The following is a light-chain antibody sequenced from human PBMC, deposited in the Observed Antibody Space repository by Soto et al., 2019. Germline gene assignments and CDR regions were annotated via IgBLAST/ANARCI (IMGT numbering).Light chain of an antibody. Sequence: QSVLTQPPSVSAAPGQRVTISCSGGASNIGNNSVSWYQQLPGAAPKLLIYDDNNRPPGIPDRFSGSKSGTSATLGITGLQTGDEADYYCGTWDTSLPACVFGPGTKVTVL. CDR3: GTWDTSLPACV. CDR2: DDN. J-gene: IGLJ1*01. V-gene: IGLV1-51*01. CDR1: ASNIGNNS.